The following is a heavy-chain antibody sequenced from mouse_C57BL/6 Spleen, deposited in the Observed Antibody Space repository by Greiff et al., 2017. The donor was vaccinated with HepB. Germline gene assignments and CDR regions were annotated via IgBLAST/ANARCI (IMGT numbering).Heavy chain of an antibody. V-gene: IGHV1-50*01. D-gene: IGHD2-3*01. Sequence: VQLQQPGAELVKPGASVKLSCKASGYTFTSYWMQWVKQRPGQGLEWIGEIDPSDSYTNYNQKFKGKATLTVDTSSSTAYMQLSSLTSEDSAVYYCARLGDGTEVAYWGQGTLVTVSA. CDR3: ARLGDGTEVAY. CDR1: GYTFTSYW. CDR2: IDPSDSYT. J-gene: IGHJ3*01.